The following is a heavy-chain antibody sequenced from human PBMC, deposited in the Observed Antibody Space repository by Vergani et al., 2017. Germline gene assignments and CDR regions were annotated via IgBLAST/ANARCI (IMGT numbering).Heavy chain of an antibody. CDR1: GFTFSSYS. V-gene: IGHV3-48*01. CDR2: ISSSSSTI. D-gene: IGHD1-26*01. Sequence: EVQLVESGGGLVQPGGSLRLSCAASGFTFSSYSMNWVRQAPGKGLEWVSYISSSSSTIYYADSVKGRFTISRDNAKNSLYLQMNSLRAEDTAVYYCARDIMPYRYWGQGTLVTVSS. J-gene: IGHJ4*02. CDR3: ARDIMPYRY.